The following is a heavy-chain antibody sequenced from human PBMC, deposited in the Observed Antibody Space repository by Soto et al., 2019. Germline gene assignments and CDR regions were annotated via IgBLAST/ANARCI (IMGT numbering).Heavy chain of an antibody. CDR1: GYTLTELS. CDR3: ATSNYYDSSGYLHGGPYYYGMDV. D-gene: IGHD3-22*01. V-gene: IGHV1-24*01. J-gene: IGHJ6*02. CDR2: FDPEDGET. Sequence: ASVKVSCKVSGYTLTELSMHWVRQAPGKGLEWMGGFDPEDGETIYAQKFQGRVTMTEDTSTDTAYMELSSLRSEDTAVYYCATSNYYDSSGYLHGGPYYYGMDVWGQGTTVTVSS.